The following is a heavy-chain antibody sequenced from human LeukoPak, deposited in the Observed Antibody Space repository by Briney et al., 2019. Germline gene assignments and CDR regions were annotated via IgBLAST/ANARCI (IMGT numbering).Heavy chain of an antibody. J-gene: IGHJ3*02. CDR2: ISGSGGST. Sequence: GGSLRLSCAASGFTFSSYAMSWVRQAPGKGLEWVSAISGSGGSTYYADSVKGRFTISRDNAKNSLYLQMNSLRAEDTAVYYCARDSYGMVAATSAFDIWGQGTMVTVSS. D-gene: IGHD2-15*01. CDR1: GFTFSSYA. CDR3: ARDSYGMVAATSAFDI. V-gene: IGHV3-23*01.